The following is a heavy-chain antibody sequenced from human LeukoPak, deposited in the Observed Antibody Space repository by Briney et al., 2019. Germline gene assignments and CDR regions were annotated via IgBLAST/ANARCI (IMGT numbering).Heavy chain of an antibody. Sequence: SETLSLTCTVSGGSISSYYWSWIRQPPGKGLEWIWDIYYSGSTSDNPSLKSRVTTSVDTSKNQFSLRLSSVTAADTPVYYCARHGGYAWFAPWGEGTLVTVSS. J-gene: IGHJ5*02. CDR1: GGSISSYY. CDR2: IYYSGST. V-gene: IGHV4-59*08. D-gene: IGHD5-12*01. CDR3: ARHGGYAWFAP.